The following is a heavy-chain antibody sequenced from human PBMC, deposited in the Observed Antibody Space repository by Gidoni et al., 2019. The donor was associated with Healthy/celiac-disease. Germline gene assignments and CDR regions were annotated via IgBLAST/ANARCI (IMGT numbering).Heavy chain of an antibody. V-gene: IGHV3-7*01. D-gene: IGHD4-17*01. J-gene: IGHJ4*02. Sequence: EVQLVESGGGLVQPGGSLRLSCAASGFTFSSYWMGWVRQAPGKGLKWVANIKQDGSEKYYVDSVKGRFTISRDNAKNSLYLQMNSLRAEDTAVYYCARERRRRTTVVTHFDYWGQGTLVTVSS. CDR1: GFTFSSYW. CDR2: IKQDGSEK. CDR3: ARERRRRTTVVTHFDY.